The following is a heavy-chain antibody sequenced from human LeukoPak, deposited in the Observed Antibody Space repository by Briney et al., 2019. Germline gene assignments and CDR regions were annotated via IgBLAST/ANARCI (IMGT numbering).Heavy chain of an antibody. J-gene: IGHJ4*02. D-gene: IGHD3-10*01. CDR1: GGSISSGGYY. CDR3: ARGVYYGSGSYSPPLFDY. V-gene: IGHV4-31*03. Sequence: NPSQTLSLTCTVSGGSISSGGYYWSWIRQHPGKGLEWIGYIYYSGSTYYNPSLKSRVTISVDTSKNQFSLKLSSVTAADTAVYYCARGVYYGSGSYSPPLFDYWGQGTLVTVSP. CDR2: IYYSGST.